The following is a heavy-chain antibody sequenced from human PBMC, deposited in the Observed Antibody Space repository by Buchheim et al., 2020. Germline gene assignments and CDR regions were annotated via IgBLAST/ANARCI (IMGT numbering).Heavy chain of an antibody. CDR3: ARRSRTNWFDP. CDR1: GGSVSSGSYY. J-gene: IGHJ5*02. Sequence: QVQLQESGPGLVKPSETLSPTCTVSGGSVSSGSYYWSWIRQPPGKGLEWIGYIYYSGSTNYNPSLKSRVTISVDTSKNQFSLKLSSVTAADTAVYYCARRSRTNWFDPWGQGTL. V-gene: IGHV4-61*01. CDR2: IYYSGST.